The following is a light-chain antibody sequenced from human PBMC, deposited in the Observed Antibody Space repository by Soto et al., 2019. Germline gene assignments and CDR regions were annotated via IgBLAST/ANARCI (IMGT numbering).Light chain of an antibody. V-gene: IGLV1-44*01. J-gene: IGLJ1*01. CDR3: AAWDDSLNVYV. CDR1: SSSIGSNS. Sequence: QPVLTQPPSASGTPGQRVTISCSGSSSSIGSNSVNWYQQLPRTAPKVLIYTNNQRPSGVPDRFSGSKSGTSASLAISGLQSEDEADYYCAAWDDSLNVYVFGTGTKVTVL. CDR2: TNN.